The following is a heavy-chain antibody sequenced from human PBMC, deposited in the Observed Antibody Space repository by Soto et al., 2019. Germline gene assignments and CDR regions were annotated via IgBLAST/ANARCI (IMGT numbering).Heavy chain of an antibody. V-gene: IGHV1-18*01. CDR3: ARLEIEYRYGYFDS. Sequence: QVQLVQSGAEVKKPGASVRVSCKASGYTFTSYSFSWVRQAPGQGLEWMGRISTYNGYTKYAEKFLGRVTITTDTSTRTADMELRSLRSDDTAVYICARLEIEYRYGYFDSWGQGTLVTVSS. CDR1: GYTFTSYS. D-gene: IGHD5-18*01. J-gene: IGHJ4*02. CDR2: ISTYNGYT.